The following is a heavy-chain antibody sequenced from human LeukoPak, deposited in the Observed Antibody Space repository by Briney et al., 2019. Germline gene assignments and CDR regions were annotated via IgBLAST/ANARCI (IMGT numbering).Heavy chain of an antibody. V-gene: IGHV3-64D*06. CDR2: ISRNGGST. Sequence: GGSLRLSCSASGFTFSSYAMHWVRQAPGKGLEYVSSISRNGGSTYYADSVRGRFTISRDNSKNTLYLQMSSLRAEDTAVYYCVKGGTAMVYDAFDIWGQGTMVTVSS. D-gene: IGHD5-18*01. CDR1: GFTFSSYA. J-gene: IGHJ3*02. CDR3: VKGGTAMVYDAFDI.